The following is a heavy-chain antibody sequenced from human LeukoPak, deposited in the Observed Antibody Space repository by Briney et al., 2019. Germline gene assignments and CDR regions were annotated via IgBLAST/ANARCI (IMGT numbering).Heavy chain of an antibody. CDR2: ITDSGGTT. J-gene: IGHJ4*02. CDR3: AKTRGYYDF. CDR1: GFTFRSYS. Sequence: GGSLRLSCAASGFTFRSYSMNWVRQAPGKGLEWVLSITDSGGTTYCADSVKGRFTISRDNSKNTLYLQMSGLRAEDTALYYCAKTRGYYDFWGQGALVTVSS. D-gene: IGHD3-22*01. V-gene: IGHV3-23*01.